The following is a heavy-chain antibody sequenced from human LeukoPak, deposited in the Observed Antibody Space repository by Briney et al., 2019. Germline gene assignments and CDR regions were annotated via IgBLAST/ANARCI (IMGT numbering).Heavy chain of an antibody. CDR1: GCSISSNNIH. D-gene: IGHD6-13*01. V-gene: IGHV4-39*01. CDR2: IYDSEST. Sequence: SETLSLTCTVSGCSISSNNIHWAWLRQPPGKGLEWIGSIYDSESTYYNASLKSRVTVSVDTSKNQLSLRLSSVTAEHTAVYYCARGDISWNAFDMWGQGTLHTVSS. J-gene: IGHJ3*02. CDR3: ARGDISWNAFDM.